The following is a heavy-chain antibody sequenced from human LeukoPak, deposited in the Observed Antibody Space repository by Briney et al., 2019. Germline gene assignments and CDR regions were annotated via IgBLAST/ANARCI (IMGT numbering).Heavy chain of an antibody. CDR1: GGSISSYY. CDR3: ARDSVVAGTLDY. J-gene: IGHJ4*02. D-gene: IGHD2-21*01. V-gene: IGHV4-59*01. CDR2: IYYSGST. Sequence: SETLSLTCTVSGGSISSYYWSWIRQPPGKGLEWIGYIYYSGSTNYNPSLKSRVTISVDTSKNQFSLKLSSVTAADTAVYYCARDSVVAGTLDYWGQGTLVTVSS.